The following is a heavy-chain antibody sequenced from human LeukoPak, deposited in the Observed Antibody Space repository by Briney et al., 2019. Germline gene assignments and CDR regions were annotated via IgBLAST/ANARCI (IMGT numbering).Heavy chain of an antibody. V-gene: IGHV1-2*02. CDR1: GYSFIEYY. CDR2: INPKSGGT. CDR3: APATMTFDY. J-gene: IGHJ4*02. Sequence: GASVKVSCKASGYSFIEYYMHWVRQAPGQGLEWMGWINPKSGGTNYAQKFQDRVTMTTDTSISTAYMELSRLTSDDTAVYYCAPATMTFDYWGQGTLVTVSS. D-gene: IGHD5-24*01.